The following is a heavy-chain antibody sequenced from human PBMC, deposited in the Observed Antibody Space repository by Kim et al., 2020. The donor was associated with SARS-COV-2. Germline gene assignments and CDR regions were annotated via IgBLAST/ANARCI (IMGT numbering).Heavy chain of an antibody. CDR2: IYTSGST. Sequence: SETLSLTCTVSGGSISSYYWSWIRQPAGKGLEWIGRIYTSGSTNYNPSLKSRVTMSVDTSKNQFSLKLSSVTAADTAVYYCARAFFYYYDSSGYYYYYYGRDVWGQETTVSVSS. V-gene: IGHV4-4*07. J-gene: IGHJ6*02. CDR3: ARAFFYYYDSSGYYYYYYGRDV. CDR1: GGSISSYY. D-gene: IGHD3-22*01.